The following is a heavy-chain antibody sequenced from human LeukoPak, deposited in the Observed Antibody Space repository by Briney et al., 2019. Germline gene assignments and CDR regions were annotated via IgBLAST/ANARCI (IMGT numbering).Heavy chain of an antibody. D-gene: IGHD3-10*01. CDR3: GRGSVGFGELNY. V-gene: IGHV3-30-3*01. J-gene: IGHJ4*02. Sequence: PGGSLRLSCAASGFTFSSYAMHWVRQAPGKGLEWVSAISYDGSNKYYADSVKGRFTLSRDNSKNTLYLQMNSLKIEDTAVYYCGRGSVGFGELNYWGQGTLVTVS. CDR2: ISYDGSNK. CDR1: GFTFSSYA.